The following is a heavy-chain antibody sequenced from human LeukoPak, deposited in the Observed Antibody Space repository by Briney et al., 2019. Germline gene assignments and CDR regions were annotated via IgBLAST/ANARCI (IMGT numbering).Heavy chain of an antibody. CDR3: ARDQYYYDSSGYYYEHDAFDI. CDR2: ISSSSSYI. V-gene: IGHV3-21*01. Sequence: GGSLRLSCAASGFTFSSYSMNWVRQAPGKGLEWVSSISSSSSYIYYADSVKGRFTISRDNAKNSLYPQMNSLRAEDTAVYYCARDQYYYDSSGYYYEHDAFDIWGQGTMVTVSS. CDR1: GFTFSSYS. J-gene: IGHJ3*02. D-gene: IGHD3-22*01.